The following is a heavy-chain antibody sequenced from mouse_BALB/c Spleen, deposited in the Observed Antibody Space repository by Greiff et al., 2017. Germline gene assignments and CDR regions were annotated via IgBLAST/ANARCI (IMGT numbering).Heavy chain of an antibody. D-gene: IGHD1-2*01. J-gene: IGHJ1*01. V-gene: IGHV2-9*02. CDR3: ARDHSLLQYFDV. Sequence: QVQLKQSGPGLVAPSQSLSITCTVSGFSLTSYGVHWVRQPPGKGLEWLGVIWAGGSTNYNSALMSRLSISKDNSKSQVFLKMNSLQTDDTAMYYCARDHSLLQYFDVWGAGTTVTVSS. CDR1: GFSLTSYG. CDR2: IWAGGST.